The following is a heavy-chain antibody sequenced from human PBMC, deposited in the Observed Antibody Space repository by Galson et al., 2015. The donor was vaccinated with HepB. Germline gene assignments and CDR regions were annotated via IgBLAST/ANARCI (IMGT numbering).Heavy chain of an antibody. J-gene: IGHJ6*02. CDR2: ISSGGNT. CDR3: ARAAAYYYRMDV. Sequence: SLRLSCAASGFTFGSSWMTWVRQGAGRGLEWVSLISSGGNTYYADSVKGRFTISRDNSKNTLYLQMNSLRADDTAVYYCARAAAYYYRMDVWGQGTTVTVSS. CDR1: GFTFGSSW. V-gene: IGHV3-53*01.